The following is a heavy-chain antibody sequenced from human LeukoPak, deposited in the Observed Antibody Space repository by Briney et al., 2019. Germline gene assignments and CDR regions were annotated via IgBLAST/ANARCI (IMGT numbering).Heavy chain of an antibody. CDR1: GYTFTSYG. CDR3: AREGRLYCSSTSCYAGYYYYYMDV. CDR2: ISAYNGNT. J-gene: IGHJ6*03. Sequence: ASVKVSCKASGYTFTSYGISWVRQAPGQGLEWMGWISAYNGNTNYAQKLQGRVTITTDTSTSTAYMELRSPRSDDTAVYYCAREGRLYCSSTSCYAGYYYYYMDVWGKGTTVTVSS. V-gene: IGHV1-18*01. D-gene: IGHD2-2*01.